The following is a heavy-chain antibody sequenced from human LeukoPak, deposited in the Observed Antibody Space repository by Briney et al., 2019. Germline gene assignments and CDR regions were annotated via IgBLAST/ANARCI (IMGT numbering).Heavy chain of an antibody. V-gene: IGHV3-7*01. CDR3: AKDGKGHCSSTSCYFYFDY. Sequence: SEGSLRLSCAASGFTFSSYWMSWVRQAPGKGLEWVANIKQDGSEKYYVDSVKGRFTISRDNAKNSLYLQMNSLRAEDTAVYYCAKDGKGHCSSTSCYFYFDYWGQGTLVTVSS. CDR1: GFTFSSYW. CDR2: IKQDGSEK. J-gene: IGHJ4*02. D-gene: IGHD2-2*01.